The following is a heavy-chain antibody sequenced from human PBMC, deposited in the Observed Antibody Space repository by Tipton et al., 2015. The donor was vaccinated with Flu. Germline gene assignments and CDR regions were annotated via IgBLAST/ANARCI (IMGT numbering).Heavy chain of an antibody. CDR2: IYYSGST. Sequence: TLSLTCTVSGGSISSYYWSWIRQPPGKGLEWIGYIYYSGSTNYNPSPKSRVTISVDTSKNQFSLKLSSVTAADTAVYYCARDRGLYGMDVWGQGTTVTVSS. V-gene: IGHV4-59*01. J-gene: IGHJ6*02. D-gene: IGHD3-10*01. CDR1: GGSISSYY. CDR3: ARDRGLYGMDV.